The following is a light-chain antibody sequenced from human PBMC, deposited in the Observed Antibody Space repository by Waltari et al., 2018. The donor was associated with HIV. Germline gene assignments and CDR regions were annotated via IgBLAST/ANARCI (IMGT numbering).Light chain of an antibody. CDR1: HVGSKS. V-gene: IGLV3-21*04. CDR3: QVWDSSSDHPV. J-gene: IGLJ2*01. Sequence: SYVLTQPPSVSVAPGKTARLTCGGHHVGSKSVHRYQQKPGQAPRLVIYADRTRPSGIPERIAGSNSGNTATLTITRVEAGDEADYYCQVWDSSSDHPVFGGGTKLTVL. CDR2: ADR.